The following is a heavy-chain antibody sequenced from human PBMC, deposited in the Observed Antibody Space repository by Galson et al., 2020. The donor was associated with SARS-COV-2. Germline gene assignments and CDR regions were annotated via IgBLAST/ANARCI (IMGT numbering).Heavy chain of an antibody. D-gene: IGHD3-22*01. Sequence: GGSLRLSCTASGFMFGDHAMSWVRQAPGKGLEWLGFIRMKAHSETTAYAASVKGRFTISRDDSRSIAYLQMNSLKPEDTAVYYCTRTYSTGYYDVLPPDYWGQGTLVTVSS. CDR3: TRTYSTGYYDVLPPDY. CDR2: IRMKAHSETT. J-gene: IGHJ4*02. CDR1: GFMFGDHA. V-gene: IGHV3-49*04.